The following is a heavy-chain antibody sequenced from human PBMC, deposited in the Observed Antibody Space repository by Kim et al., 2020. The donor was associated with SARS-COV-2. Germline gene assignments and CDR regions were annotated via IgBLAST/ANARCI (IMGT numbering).Heavy chain of an antibody. CDR2: IYSSGST. D-gene: IGHD3-3*01. Sequence: SETLSLTCTVSGGSISSYYWSWIRQPPGKGLEWIGYIYSSGSTNYNPSLKSRVTISVDTSKNQFSLRLSSVTAADTAVYYCARTYYDFWSGYYYYYYMDV. V-gene: IGHV4-59*01. J-gene: IGHJ6*03. CDR1: GGSISSYY. CDR3: ARTYYDFWSGYYYYYYMDV.